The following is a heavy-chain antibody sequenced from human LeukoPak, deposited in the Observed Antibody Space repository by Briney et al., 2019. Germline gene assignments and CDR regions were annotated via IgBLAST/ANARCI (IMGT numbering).Heavy chain of an antibody. D-gene: IGHD3-10*01. J-gene: IGHJ4*02. V-gene: IGHV3-48*01. CDR1: GFTFSSYS. CDR2: ISGSSSTI. Sequence: GGSLRLSCAASGFTFSSYSMNWVRQAPGKGLECVSYISGSSSTIYYADSVKGRFTISRDNAKNSLYLQMDSLRAEDTALYYCAKDVSAAPGYWGQGTLVTVSS. CDR3: AKDVSAAPGY.